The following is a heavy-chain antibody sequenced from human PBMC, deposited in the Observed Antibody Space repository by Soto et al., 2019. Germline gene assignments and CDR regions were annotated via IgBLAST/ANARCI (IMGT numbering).Heavy chain of an antibody. V-gene: IGHV3-33*01. Sequence: QVQLVESGGGVVQPGRSLRLSCAASGFTFSNNGMHWVRQAPGKGLEWVAVIRYDGSNKYYADSVKGRFIMSRDNSTNTVYLQMNSLRADDTAVYYCARNSVQMVDGLDVWGQGTRVTVS. D-gene: IGHD1-26*01. CDR2: IRYDGSNK. J-gene: IGHJ6*02. CDR3: ARNSVQMVDGLDV. CDR1: GFTFSNNG.